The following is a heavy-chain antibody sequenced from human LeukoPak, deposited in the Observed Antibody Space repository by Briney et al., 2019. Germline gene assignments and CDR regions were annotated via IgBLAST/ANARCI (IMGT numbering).Heavy chain of an antibody. J-gene: IGHJ4*02. CDR3: ARTLNAAASTIYFDY. Sequence: SETLSLTCTVSGGSISRSSYYWGWIRQPPGKGLEWIGSIYYSGSTYYNPSLKSRVTISVDTSKNQFSLKLSSVTAADTAVYYCARTLNAAASTIYFDYWGQGTLVTVSS. D-gene: IGHD6-13*01. CDR1: GGSISRSSYY. V-gene: IGHV4-39*07. CDR2: IYYSGST.